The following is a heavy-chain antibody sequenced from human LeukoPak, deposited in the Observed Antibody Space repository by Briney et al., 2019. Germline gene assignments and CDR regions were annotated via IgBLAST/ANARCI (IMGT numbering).Heavy chain of an antibody. Sequence: PGGSLRLSCAASGFTFDDYGMSWVRQAPGKGLEWVSYISSSGSTIHYADSVKGRFTISRDNAKNSLYLQMNSLRAENTAVYYCARNIDSSGYPFDYWGQGTLVTVSS. J-gene: IGHJ4*02. V-gene: IGHV3-48*03. CDR1: GFTFDDYG. D-gene: IGHD3-22*01. CDR3: ARNIDSSGYPFDY. CDR2: ISSSGSTI.